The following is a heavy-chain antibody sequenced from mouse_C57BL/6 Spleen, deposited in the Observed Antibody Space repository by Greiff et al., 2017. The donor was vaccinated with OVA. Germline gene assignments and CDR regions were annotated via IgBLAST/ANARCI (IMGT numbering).Heavy chain of an antibody. CDR1: GYTFTSYW. CDR2: IDPNSGGT. D-gene: IGHD2-2*01. CDR3: ANSTLIYYGYDGAMDY. J-gene: IGHJ4*01. V-gene: IGHV1-72*01. Sequence: VQLQQPGAELVKPGASVKLSCKASGYTFTSYWMHWVKQRPGRGLEWIGRIDPNSGGTKYNEKFKSKATLTVDKPSSTAYMQLSSLTSEDSAVYYCANSTLIYYGYDGAMDYWGQGTSVTVSS.